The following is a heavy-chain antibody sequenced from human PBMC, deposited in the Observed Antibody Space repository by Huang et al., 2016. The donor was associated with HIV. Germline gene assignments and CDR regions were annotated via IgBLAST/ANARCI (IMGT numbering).Heavy chain of an antibody. CDR3: ARPRMTATSSDSTWSFFDS. D-gene: IGHD2-21*02. V-gene: IGHV4-34*02. CDR1: GGSLSDHY. Sequence: QVQLQQWGAGLLKPSGALSLKCAVYGGSLSDHYWTWFRLSPGKRLEWIGELNHRGRSTYNPSLRSRVTMSVDMSKNQFSLILTSLTAADTAVYYCARPRMTATSSDSTWSFFDSWGQGTLVIVSS. CDR2: LNHRGRS. J-gene: IGHJ4*02.